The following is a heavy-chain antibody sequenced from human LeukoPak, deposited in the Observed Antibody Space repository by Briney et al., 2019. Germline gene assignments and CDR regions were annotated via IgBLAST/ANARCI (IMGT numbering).Heavy chain of an antibody. CDR2: ISSSSSYI. J-gene: IGHJ3*02. V-gene: IGHV3-21*01. CDR3: ARDDYYDTSAHSDDAFDI. D-gene: IGHD3-22*01. Sequence: PGGSLRLSCAASGFTFSSYSMNWVPQAPGKGLEWVSSISSSSSYIYYADSVKGRFTISRDNAKNSLYLQMNSLRAEDTAVYYCARDDYYDTSAHSDDAFDIWGQGTMVTVSS. CDR1: GFTFSSYS.